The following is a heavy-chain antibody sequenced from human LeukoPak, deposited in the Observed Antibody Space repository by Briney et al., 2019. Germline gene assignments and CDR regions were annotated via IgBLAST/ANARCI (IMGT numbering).Heavy chain of an antibody. J-gene: IGHJ5*02. CDR2: IYTSGST. CDR3: ARAYSSSWYWNWFDP. Sequence: SETLSLTCTVSGGSISSYYWSWIRQPAGKGLEWIGRIYTSGSTDYNPSLKSRVTMSVDTSKNQFSLKLSSVTAADTAVYYCARAYSSSWYWNWFDPWGQGTLVTVSS. V-gene: IGHV4-4*07. CDR1: GGSISSYY. D-gene: IGHD6-13*01.